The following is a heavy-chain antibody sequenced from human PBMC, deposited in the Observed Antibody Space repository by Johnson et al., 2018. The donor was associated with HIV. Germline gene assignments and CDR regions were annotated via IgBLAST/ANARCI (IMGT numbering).Heavy chain of an antibody. Sequence: QVQLVESGGGVVQPGRSLRLSCAASGFTFSNYAMPWVRQVPGKGLDWVAIISFDGSNEYYADSVKGRFTIPRDNFKNTLFLQMNSLGVEDTAVYYCARAYNYPIWGQGTMLTVSS. J-gene: IGHJ3*02. V-gene: IGHV3-30-3*01. D-gene: IGHD1-1*01. CDR2: ISFDGSNE. CDR1: GFTFSNYA. CDR3: ARAYNYPI.